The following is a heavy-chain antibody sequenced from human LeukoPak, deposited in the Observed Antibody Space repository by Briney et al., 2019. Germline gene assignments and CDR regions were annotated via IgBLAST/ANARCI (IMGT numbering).Heavy chain of an antibody. CDR2: IYYSGTT. J-gene: IGHJ5*02. CDR3: ARGTMMVGP. D-gene: IGHD3-22*01. CDR1: GGSISHYY. V-gene: IGHV4-59*01. Sequence: PSETLSLTCTVSGGSISHYYWSWIRQPPGKGLEYIGYIYYSGTTTYNPSLKSRATISVDTSKNQFSLKLSSVTAADTAVYYCARGTMMVGPWGQGTLVTVS.